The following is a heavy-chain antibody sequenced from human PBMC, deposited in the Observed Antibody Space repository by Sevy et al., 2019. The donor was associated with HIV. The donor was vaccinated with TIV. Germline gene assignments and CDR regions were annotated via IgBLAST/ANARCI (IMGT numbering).Heavy chain of an antibody. CDR2: MYASGAT. J-gene: IGHJ4*02. CDR3: ARDSIGATGDFDS. Sequence: SETLSLTCTVSGGSISLYFWSWIRQPPGKGLEWIGYMYASGATNYNPSLKSRVSISLDTSKNQFSLRLKSVTAADTAVYYCARDSIGATGDFDSWGQGTLVTVSS. CDR1: GGSISLYF. V-gene: IGHV4-59*01. D-gene: IGHD6-13*01.